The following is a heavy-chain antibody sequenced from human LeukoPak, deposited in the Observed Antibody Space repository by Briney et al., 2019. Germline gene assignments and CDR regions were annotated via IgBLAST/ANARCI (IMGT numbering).Heavy chain of an antibody. CDR1: GGSISSDDYY. J-gene: IGHJ4*02. D-gene: IGHD3-10*01. CDR2: IYYSGST. Sequence: SETLSLTCTVSGGSISSDDYYWSWIRQPPGEGLEWIRYIYYSGSTYYNPSLKSRVTISVDTSKTQFSLKLSSVTAADTAVYYCASLSITMVRGVIDYWGQGTLVTVSS. V-gene: IGHV4-30-4*01. CDR3: ASLSITMVRGVIDY.